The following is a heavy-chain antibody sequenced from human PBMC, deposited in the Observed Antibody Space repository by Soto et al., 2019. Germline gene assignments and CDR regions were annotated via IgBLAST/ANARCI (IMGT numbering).Heavy chain of an antibody. CDR3: ARGRYYDFWSGYPAYYYYYMDV. CDR1: GGSISSYY. J-gene: IGHJ6*03. Sequence: PSETLSLTCTVSGGSISSYYWSWIRQPPGKGLEWIGYIYYSGSTNYNPSLKSRVTISVDTSKNQFSLKLSSVTAADPAVYYCARGRYYDFWSGYPAYYYYYMDVWGKGTTVTVS. V-gene: IGHV4-59*08. D-gene: IGHD3-3*01. CDR2: IYYSGST.